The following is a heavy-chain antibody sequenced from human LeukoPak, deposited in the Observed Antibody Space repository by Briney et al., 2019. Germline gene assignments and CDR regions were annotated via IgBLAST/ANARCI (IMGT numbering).Heavy chain of an antibody. Sequence: ASVKVSCKASGYTFTGYYMHWVRQAPGQRLEWMGWINPNSGGTNYAQKFQGRVTMTRDTSISTAYMELSRLRSDDTAVYYCARELRSGSYALDYWGQGTLVTVSS. V-gene: IGHV1-2*02. J-gene: IGHJ4*02. CDR2: INPNSGGT. D-gene: IGHD1-26*01. CDR1: GYTFTGYY. CDR3: ARELRSGSYALDY.